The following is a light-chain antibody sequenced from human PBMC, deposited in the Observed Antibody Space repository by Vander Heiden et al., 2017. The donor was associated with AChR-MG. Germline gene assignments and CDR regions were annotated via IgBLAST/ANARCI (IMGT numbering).Light chain of an antibody. V-gene: IGKV4-1*01. CDR2: WAS. Sequence: DIVMTQSPDSLAVSLGEGATINCKSTQSVLYSSNNKSYLAWYQQKPGQPPKLIIYWASTRESGVPDRFSGSGSGTDFTLTISSLQAEDVAVYYCQQYDTTPFTFGQGTKLEIK. CDR1: QSVLYSSNNKSY. CDR3: QQYDTTPFT. J-gene: IGKJ2*01.